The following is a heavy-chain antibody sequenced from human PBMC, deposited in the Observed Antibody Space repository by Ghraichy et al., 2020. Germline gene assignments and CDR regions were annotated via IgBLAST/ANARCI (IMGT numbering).Heavy chain of an antibody. V-gene: IGHV4-4*02. D-gene: IGHD4-17*01. J-gene: IGHJ6*02. Sequence: SETLSLTCAVSGGSISSSNWWSWVRQPPGKGLEWIGEIYHSGSTNYNPSLKSRVTISVDKSKNQFSLKLSSVTAADTAVYYCAREGRRGTTVTTFTYYYYGMDVWGQGTTVTVSS. CDR1: GGSISSSNW. CDR2: IYHSGST. CDR3: AREGRRGTTVTTFTYYYYGMDV.